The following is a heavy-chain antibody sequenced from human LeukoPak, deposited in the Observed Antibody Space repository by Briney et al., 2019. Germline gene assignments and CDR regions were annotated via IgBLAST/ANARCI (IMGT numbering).Heavy chain of an antibody. D-gene: IGHD6-13*01. V-gene: IGHV3-23*01. Sequence: GGSLRLSCAASGFIFSSYAMSWVRQATGKGLEWVSAISGGGGSTSYADSVKGRFTISRDNSKNTLYLQMNSLRAEDTAVYYCAKCAGYSSSWPIDYWGQGTLVTVSS. J-gene: IGHJ4*02. CDR1: GFIFSSYA. CDR2: ISGGGGST. CDR3: AKCAGYSSSWPIDY.